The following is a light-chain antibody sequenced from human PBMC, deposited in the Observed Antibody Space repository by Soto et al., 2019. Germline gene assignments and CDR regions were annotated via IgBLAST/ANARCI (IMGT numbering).Light chain of an antibody. CDR2: GAS. J-gene: IGKJ4*01. V-gene: IGKV3-15*01. Sequence: ILMTQYPPTLSFSPGERSTLSCRASQSVSSNLAWYQQKPGQAPRLLIYGASTRATAIPARFSGSGSGTEFTLTISSLQSEDFAVYYCEQDNNWPHALGGGTKVDI. CDR1: QSVSSN. CDR3: EQDNNWPHA.